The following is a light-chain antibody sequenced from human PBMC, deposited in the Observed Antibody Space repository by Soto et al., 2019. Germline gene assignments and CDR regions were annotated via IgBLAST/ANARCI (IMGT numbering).Light chain of an antibody. CDR3: QSHDSSLSSVV. Sequence: QSVLTQPPSVSGAPGQRVTISCTGSSSNIGAGYDVHWYQQLPGTAPKLLIYGNSNRPSGVPDRFSGSKSGTSASLAITGLQAEDEADYCCQSHDSSLSSVVFGGGTKLTVL. V-gene: IGLV1-40*01. CDR1: SSNIGAGYD. CDR2: GNS. J-gene: IGLJ2*01.